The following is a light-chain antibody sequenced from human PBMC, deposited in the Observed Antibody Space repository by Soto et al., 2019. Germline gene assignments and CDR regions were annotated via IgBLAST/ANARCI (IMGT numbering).Light chain of an antibody. J-gene: IGLJ1*01. CDR1: SSNIGGNS. V-gene: IGLV1-51*01. CDR3: GSWDSSLSDYV. CDR2: DDN. Sequence: QSVLTQPPSVSAAPGQKVTISCSGSSSNIGGNSVSWYQQLPGIAPKLLIYDDNKRPSGIPDRFSGSKSGTSATLGITGFQTGDEADYYCGSWDSSLSDYVFGTGTKVTVL.